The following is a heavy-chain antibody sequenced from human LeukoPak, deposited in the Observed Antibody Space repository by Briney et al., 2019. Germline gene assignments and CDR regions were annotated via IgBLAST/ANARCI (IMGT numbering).Heavy chain of an antibody. CDR1: EFTFSRYT. V-gene: IGHV3-21*01. Sequence: PGGSLRLSCAASEFTFSRYTMNWVRQAPGKGLEWVSSISGSSTFIYYSDSVRGRFTISRDNAENSLYLQMSSLRVEDTAVYYCARANDYIDYWGLGVLVTVSS. J-gene: IGHJ4*02. CDR2: ISGSSTFI. CDR3: ARANDYIDY.